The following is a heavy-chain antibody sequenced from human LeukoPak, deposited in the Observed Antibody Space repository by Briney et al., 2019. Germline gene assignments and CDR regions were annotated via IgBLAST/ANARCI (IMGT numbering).Heavy chain of an antibody. D-gene: IGHD5-18*01. Sequence: ASVKVSCKASGGTFSSYAISWVRQAPGQGLEWMGGIIPMFGTANYAQKFQGRVTITADESTSTAYMELSSLRSEDTAVYYCARDPGGYSYGYFDYWGQGTLVTVSS. V-gene: IGHV1-69*13. CDR2: IIPMFGTA. J-gene: IGHJ4*02. CDR1: GGTFSSYA. CDR3: ARDPGGYSYGYFDY.